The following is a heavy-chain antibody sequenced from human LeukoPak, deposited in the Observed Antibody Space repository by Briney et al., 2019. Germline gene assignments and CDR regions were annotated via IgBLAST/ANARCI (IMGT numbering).Heavy chain of an antibody. D-gene: IGHD3-22*01. CDR1: GFTFSSYS. CDR2: ISSSSSYI. Sequence: KSGGSLRLSCAASGFTFSSYSMNWVRQAPGKGLEWVSSISSSSSYIYYADSVKGRFTISRDNAKNSLYLQMNSLRAEDTAVYYCARDDSSGFEYDFDYWGQGTLVTVSS. J-gene: IGHJ4*02. CDR3: ARDDSSGFEYDFDY. V-gene: IGHV3-21*01.